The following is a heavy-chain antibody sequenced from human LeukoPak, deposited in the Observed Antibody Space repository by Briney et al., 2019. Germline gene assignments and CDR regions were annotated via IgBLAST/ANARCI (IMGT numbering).Heavy chain of an antibody. CDR3: ARDRHKYNYDGSGYPPY. D-gene: IGHD3-22*01. CDR1: GGSISSNSYY. J-gene: IGHJ4*02. V-gene: IGHV4-39*02. CDR2: IYYSGST. Sequence: SETLSLTCAVSGGSISSNSYYWGWIRQPPGKGLEWIGSIYYSGSTYYNPSLKSRVTISVDTSKNQFSLELSSVTAADTAVYYCARDRHKYNYDGSGYPPYWGQGTLVTVSS.